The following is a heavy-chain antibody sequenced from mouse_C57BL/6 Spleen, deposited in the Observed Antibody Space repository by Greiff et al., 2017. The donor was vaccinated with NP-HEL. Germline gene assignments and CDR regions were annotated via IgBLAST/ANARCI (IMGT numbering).Heavy chain of an antibody. Sequence: EVKLMESGPGLVKPSQSLSLTCSVTGYSITSGYYWNWIRQFPGNKLEWMGYISYDGSTNYNPSLKNRISITRDTSKNQFFLKLNSVTTEDTATYYCARGAIYYGNPDYWGQGTTLTVSS. J-gene: IGHJ2*01. V-gene: IGHV3-6*01. CDR2: ISYDGST. CDR1: GYSITSGYY. D-gene: IGHD2-1*01. CDR3: ARGAIYYGNPDY.